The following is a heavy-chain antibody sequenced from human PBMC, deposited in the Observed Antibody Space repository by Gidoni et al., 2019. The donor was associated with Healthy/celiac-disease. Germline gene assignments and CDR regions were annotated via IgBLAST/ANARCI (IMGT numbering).Heavy chain of an antibody. D-gene: IGHD5-18*01. V-gene: IGHV3-33*01. CDR1: GFTFSSYG. CDR3: ARVPGWVQGSHFDY. CDR2: IWYDGSNK. Sequence: QVQLVESGGGVVQPGRSLRLSCAASGFTFSSYGMHWVRQAPGKGLEWVAVIWYDGSNKYYADSVKGRFTISRDNSKNTLYLQMNSLRAEDTAVYYCARVPGWVQGSHFDYWGQGTLVTVSS. J-gene: IGHJ4*02.